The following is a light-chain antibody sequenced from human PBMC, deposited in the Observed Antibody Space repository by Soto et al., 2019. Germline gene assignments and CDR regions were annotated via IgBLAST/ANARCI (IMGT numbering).Light chain of an antibody. CDR1: SSDVGGYNY. Sequence: QSALTQPASVSGSPGQSITISCTGTSSDVGGYNYVSWYQQHPGKAPKFMIYDVSNRPSGVSNRFSGSKSGNTASLTISGLQAEDEADSYCCSYTTSSTYVFATGTKVTVL. CDR3: CSYTTSSTYV. CDR2: DVS. J-gene: IGLJ1*01. V-gene: IGLV2-14*01.